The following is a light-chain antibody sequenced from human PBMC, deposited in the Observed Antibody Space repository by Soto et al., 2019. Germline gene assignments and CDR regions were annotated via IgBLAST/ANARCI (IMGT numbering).Light chain of an antibody. CDR2: DAS. CDR3: QQYVSYPLT. CDR1: QSIGTY. V-gene: IGKV1-5*01. J-gene: IGKJ4*01. Sequence: DIPMTQSPSTLSASVGDRVTITCRASQSIGTYLAWYQQRPGKAPNLLIYDASTLQGGVPSRFSGSGSGTELTLTISSLQPDDLATYYCQQYVSYPLTFGGGTKVESK.